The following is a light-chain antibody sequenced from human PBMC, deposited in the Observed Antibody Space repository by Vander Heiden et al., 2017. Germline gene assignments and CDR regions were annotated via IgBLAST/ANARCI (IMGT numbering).Light chain of an antibody. CDR1: QSVSSN. CDR2: GAS. V-gene: IGKV3-15*01. CDR3: QQYKNGPRT. Sequence: IVLTQSPSPLSVSPGERATLSCRASQSVSSNVAWYQQKPGQAPRLLIDGASTRATGSPARFSGSGSGTECTRTSSSLQSEDVAVYHCQQYKNGPRTFGQGTKLEIK. J-gene: IGKJ2*01.